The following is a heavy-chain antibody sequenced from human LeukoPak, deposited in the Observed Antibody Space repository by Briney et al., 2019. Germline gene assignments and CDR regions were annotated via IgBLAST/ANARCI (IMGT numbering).Heavy chain of an antibody. V-gene: IGHV2-5*02. J-gene: IGHJ3*02. CDR1: GFSFSTSGVG. CDR2: IYWDDDK. Sequence: ESGPTLVNPTQTLTLTCTFSGFSFSTSGVGVGWIRQPPGKALEWLALIYWDDDKRYSPSLKSRLNITKDNSKKQVVLTMTNMDPVDTATYYCAHRNDWLLFDAFDIWGQGTMVTVSS. D-gene: IGHD3-9*01. CDR3: AHRNDWLLFDAFDI.